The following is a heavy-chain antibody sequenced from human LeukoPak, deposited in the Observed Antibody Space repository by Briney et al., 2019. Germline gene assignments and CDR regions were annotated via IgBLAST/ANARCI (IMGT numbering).Heavy chain of an antibody. J-gene: IGHJ4*02. CDR1: GGTFRNYF. V-gene: IGHV1-69*01. D-gene: IGHD2/OR15-2a*01. CDR3: VIFPRDILRYSADY. CDR2: IIPMFCTR. Sequence: SVKVSCKASGGTFRNYFVTWVRQAPGQGLEWMGEIIPMFCTRNYAQELQGRVTITADESTSTAYMELSRLRLEDTAVYYCVIFPRDILRYSADYWGQGTLVTVSS.